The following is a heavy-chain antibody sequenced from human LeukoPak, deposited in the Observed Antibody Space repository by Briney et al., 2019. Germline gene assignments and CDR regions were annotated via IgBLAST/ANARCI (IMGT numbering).Heavy chain of an antibody. D-gene: IGHD6-19*01. J-gene: IGHJ4*02. CDR3: ARDHHTSGWYEANYYFDY. Sequence: GGSLRLSCAASGFTFSTYWMHWVRQAPGKRLVWVSRIRRDGSSTSYADSVKGRFTISRDNAKNTLYLQMNNLRAEDTAVYFCARDHHTSGWYEANYYFDYWGQGTLVTVSS. CDR2: IRRDGSST. CDR1: GFTFSTYW. V-gene: IGHV3-74*01.